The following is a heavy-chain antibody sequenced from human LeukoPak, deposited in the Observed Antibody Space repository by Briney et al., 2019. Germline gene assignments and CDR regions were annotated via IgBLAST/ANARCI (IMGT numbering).Heavy chain of an antibody. CDR3: ARQRYSYGSYYFDY. Sequence: PGGSLRLSCAASGFTVSSNYMSWVRRAPGKGLEWVSVIYSGGSTYYADSVKGRFTISRDNSRSTLYLQMNSLRAEDTAVYYCARQRYSYGSYYFDYWGQGTLVTVSS. J-gene: IGHJ4*02. CDR2: IYSGGST. V-gene: IGHV3-66*04. D-gene: IGHD5-18*01. CDR1: GFTVSSNY.